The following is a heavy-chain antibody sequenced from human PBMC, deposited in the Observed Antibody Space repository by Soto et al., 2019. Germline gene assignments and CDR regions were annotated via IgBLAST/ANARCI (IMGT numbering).Heavy chain of an antibody. J-gene: IGHJ2*01. CDR2: IYYIGPS. Sequence: QVQLQESGPGLVKPSQTLSLTCTVSGASISSGGYYWGWIRQHPGKGLEWIGFIYYIGPSYYNPSLESLITLSVDTSKNHFSLNLTSVTAADTAVYYCARVLRDVLSDRYYWYFDLWGRGTLVTVSS. CDR3: ARVLRDVLSDRYYWYFDL. D-gene: IGHD3-16*02. V-gene: IGHV4-31*01. CDR1: GASISSGGYY.